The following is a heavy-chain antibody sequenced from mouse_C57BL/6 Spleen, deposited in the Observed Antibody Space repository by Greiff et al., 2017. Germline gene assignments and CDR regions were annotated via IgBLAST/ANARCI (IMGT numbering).Heavy chain of an antibody. V-gene: IGHV1-81*01. D-gene: IGHD1-1*01. CDR3: LTTVVAENYFDY. Sequence: QVQLKQSGAELARPGASVKLSCKASGYTYTSYGISWVKQRTGQGLEWIGEIYPRSGNTYYNEKFKGKATLPADKSSSTAYMELRSLTSEDSAVYFCLTTVVAENYFDYWGQGTTLTVSS. J-gene: IGHJ2*01. CDR1: GYTYTSYG. CDR2: IYPRSGNT.